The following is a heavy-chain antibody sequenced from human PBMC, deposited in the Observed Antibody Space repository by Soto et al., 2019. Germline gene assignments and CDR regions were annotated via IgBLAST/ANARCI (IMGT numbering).Heavy chain of an antibody. V-gene: IGHV4-59*01. CDR2: IYYSGST. J-gene: IGHJ6*02. CDR1: GGSISSYY. D-gene: IGHD3-10*01. Sequence: SETLSLTCTVSGGSISSYYWSWIRQPPGKGLEWIGYIYYSGSTNYNPSLKSRVTISVDTSKNQFSLKRSSVTAADTAGYYCARDWDYGSGSYYYYYGMDVWGQGTTVTVSS. CDR3: ARDWDYGSGSYYYYYGMDV.